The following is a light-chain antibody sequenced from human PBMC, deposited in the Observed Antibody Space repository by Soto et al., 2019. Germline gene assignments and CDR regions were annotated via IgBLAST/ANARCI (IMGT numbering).Light chain of an antibody. J-gene: IGKJ3*01. CDR1: QSVRNNY. V-gene: IGKV3-20*01. CDR2: GAS. CDR3: QHYSYSPQFT. Sequence: ELVLTQSPGTLSLSPGERATLSCRASQSVRNNYLAWYQQRPGQAPRLLIYGASQRATGIPDRFSGSGSGTDFNLNISRLEAEDFSVYYCQHYSYSPQFTSRPGTKVDIK.